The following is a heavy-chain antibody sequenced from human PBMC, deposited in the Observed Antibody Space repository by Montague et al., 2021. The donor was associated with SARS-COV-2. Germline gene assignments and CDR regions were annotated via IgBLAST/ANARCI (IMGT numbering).Heavy chain of an antibody. V-gene: IGHV4-34*01. CDR3: ARGTGPRSITLFGVINSGHVFDI. D-gene: IGHD3-3*01. J-gene: IGHJ3*02. CDR2: INHRGST. Sequence: SETLSLTCAVYGGSFSGYYWSWIRQPPGQGLEWIGEINHRGSTNYNPSLKSRVIISVDTSTNQFSLKLSSVTAADTAEYYCARGTGPRSITLFGVINSGHVFDIWGQGTMVTVSS. CDR1: GGSFSGYY.